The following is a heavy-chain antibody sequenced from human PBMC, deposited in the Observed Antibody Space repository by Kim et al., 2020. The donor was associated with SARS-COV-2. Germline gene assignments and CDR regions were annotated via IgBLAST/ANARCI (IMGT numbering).Heavy chain of an antibody. Sequence: SETLSLTCTVSGGSISSSSYYWGWIRQPPGKGLEWIGSIYYSGSTYYNPSLKSRVTISVDTSKNQFSLKLSSVTAADTAVYYCARTVEMATINPWGQGTLVTVSS. D-gene: IGHD5-12*01. V-gene: IGHV4-39*01. CDR3: ARTVEMATINP. CDR1: GGSISSSSYY. CDR2: IYYSGST. J-gene: IGHJ5*02.